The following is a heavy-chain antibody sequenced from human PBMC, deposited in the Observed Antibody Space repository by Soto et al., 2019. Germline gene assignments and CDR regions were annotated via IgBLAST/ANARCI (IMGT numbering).Heavy chain of an antibody. V-gene: IGHV4-34*01. CDR3: ARRTGRLYQLPEIRRGTYYFDD. CDR2: INHSGST. Sequence: SETLSLTCAVYGGSFSGYYWSWIRQPPGKGLEWIGEINHSGSTNYNPSLKSRVTISVDTSKNQFSLKLSSVTAADTAVYYCARRTGRLYQLPEIRRGTYYFDDWGQGTLVTVSS. CDR1: GGSFSGYY. D-gene: IGHD2-2*01. J-gene: IGHJ4*02.